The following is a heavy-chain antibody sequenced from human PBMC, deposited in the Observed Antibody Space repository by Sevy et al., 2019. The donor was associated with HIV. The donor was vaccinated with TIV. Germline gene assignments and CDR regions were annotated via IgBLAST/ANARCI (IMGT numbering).Heavy chain of an antibody. Sequence: ASVKVSCKASGYTFTGYYMHWVRQAPGQGLEWMGWINPNSGGTNYAQKFQGRVTMTRDTSISTAYMELSRLRSDDTAVYYCARTTTRVAVNPVSYWGQGTLVTVSS. V-gene: IGHV1-2*02. CDR3: ARTTTRVAVNPVSY. D-gene: IGHD2-15*01. J-gene: IGHJ4*02. CDR2: INPNSGGT. CDR1: GYTFTGYY.